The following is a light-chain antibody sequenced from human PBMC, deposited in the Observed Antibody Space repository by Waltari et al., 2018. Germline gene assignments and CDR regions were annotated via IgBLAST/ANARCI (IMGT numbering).Light chain of an antibody. CDR1: VLAKKS. CDR2: KDT. J-gene: IGLJ2*01. CDR3: YSAADYNLV. Sequence: SYELTQPSSVSVSPGQTANITCSGDVLAKKSTRWFQQKPGQAPVLVIYKDTERPSGIPERYSGSSSGTTVTLIISGAQVEDEADYFCYSAADYNLVFGGGTKLTVL. V-gene: IGLV3-27*01.